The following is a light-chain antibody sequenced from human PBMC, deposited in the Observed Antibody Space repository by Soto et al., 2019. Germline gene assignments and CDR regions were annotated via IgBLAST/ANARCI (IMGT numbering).Light chain of an antibody. J-gene: IGKJ1*01. V-gene: IGKV3-15*01. CDR2: GAS. CDR1: QSVSSN. CDR3: QQYNNWPPNT. Sequence: EIVMTQSPATLSVSPGERATLSCRASQSVSSNLAWYQQKPGQAPRLLIYGASTRATGIPARFSGSGSGTEFTLTISSLQSEDCAVYYCQQYNNWPPNTFGQGTKVEIK.